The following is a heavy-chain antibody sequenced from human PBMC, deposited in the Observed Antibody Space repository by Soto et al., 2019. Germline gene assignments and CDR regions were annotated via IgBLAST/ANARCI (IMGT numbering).Heavy chain of an antibody. CDR3: ARWGGGQQLRNYYYYGMDV. D-gene: IGHD6-13*01. J-gene: IGHJ6*02. CDR1: GFTFSSYG. Sequence: QVQLVESGGGVVQPGRSLRLSCAASGFTFSSYGMHWVRQAPGKGLEWVAVIWYDGSNKNYADSVKGRFTISRDNSQNTLYLQMNSLRDEGTAVYYCARWGGGQQLRNYYYYGMDVWGQGTTVTVSS. CDR2: IWYDGSNK. V-gene: IGHV3-33*01.